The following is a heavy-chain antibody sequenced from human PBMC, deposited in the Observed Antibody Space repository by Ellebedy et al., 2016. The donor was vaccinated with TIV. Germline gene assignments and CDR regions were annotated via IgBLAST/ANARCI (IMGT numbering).Heavy chain of an antibody. CDR1: GFTFSDYD. J-gene: IGHJ4*02. CDR3: WAYGSGSRRAFEH. Sequence: PGGSLRLSCAASGFTFSDYDMSWVRQAPGKGPEWVSAITNSGAGTYYGNSVKGRFTISRDNSKNTVYLQMNSLRAEDTALYYCWAYGSGSRRAFEHWGQGTLVTVSS. CDR2: ITNSGAGT. D-gene: IGHD3-10*01. V-gene: IGHV3-23*01.